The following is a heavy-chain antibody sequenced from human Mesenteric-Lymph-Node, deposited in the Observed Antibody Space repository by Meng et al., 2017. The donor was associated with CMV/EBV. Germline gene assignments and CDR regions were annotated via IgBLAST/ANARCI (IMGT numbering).Heavy chain of an antibody. CDR3: AREPPAYYDFWSGPRAPWFDP. CDR2: ISFDGRNK. V-gene: IGHV3-30*04. D-gene: IGHD3-3*01. CDR1: GFTLSDYS. Sequence: GESLKISCAASGFTLSDYSTQWVRQAPGKGLEWVAVISFDGRNKYYADSVKGRFTISRDNSKNTLYLQMNSLRAEDTAVYYCAREPPAYYDFWSGPRAPWFDPWGQGTLVTVSS. J-gene: IGHJ5*02.